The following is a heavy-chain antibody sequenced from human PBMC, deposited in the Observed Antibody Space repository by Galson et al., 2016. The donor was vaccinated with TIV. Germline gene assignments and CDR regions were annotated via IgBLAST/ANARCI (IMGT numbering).Heavy chain of an antibody. V-gene: IGHV3-23*01. CDR3: TKAPSSGFYYYYGMDV. CDR2: ISGGGGST. J-gene: IGHJ6*02. D-gene: IGHD3-22*01. CDR1: GFTFSIFA. Sequence: SLRLSCAASGFTFSIFAMTWVRQAPGMGLEWVSAISGGGGSTYYADSVKGRFTVSRDNSKNTVFLQMNSLRAEDTAVYYCTKAPSSGFYYYYGMDVWGQGTTVTVSS.